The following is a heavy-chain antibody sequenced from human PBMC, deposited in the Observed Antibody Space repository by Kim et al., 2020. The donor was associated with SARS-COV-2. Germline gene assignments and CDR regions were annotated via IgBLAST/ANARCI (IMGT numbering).Heavy chain of an antibody. D-gene: IGHD2-15*01. Sequence: SETLSLTCTVSGGSVRSDSYYWSWIRQPPGKGLEWIGYIYYSGSTNYNPSLNSRVTISVDTSKNQFSLKLSSVTAADTAVYYCATAGCSGGSCYSGPFEYWGQGTLVTVSS. CDR2: IYYSGST. V-gene: IGHV4-61*01. J-gene: IGHJ4*02. CDR1: GGSVRSDSYY. CDR3: ATAGCSGGSCYSGPFEY.